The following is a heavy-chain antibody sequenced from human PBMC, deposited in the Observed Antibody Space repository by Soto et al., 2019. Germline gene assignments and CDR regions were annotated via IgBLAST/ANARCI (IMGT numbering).Heavy chain of an antibody. Sequence: QVQLVESGGGVVQPGRSLRLSCAASGFTFSSYGMHWVRQAPGKGLEWVAVIWYDGSNKYYADSVKGRFTISRDNSKNTEYLKMNSLRGEDTAVYYCATIYHYYDSSGYITAHDCEFDYWGQGTLVTVSS. D-gene: IGHD3-22*01. CDR3: ATIYHYYDSSGYITAHDCEFDY. V-gene: IGHV3-33*01. J-gene: IGHJ4*02. CDR2: IWYDGSNK. CDR1: GFTFSSYG.